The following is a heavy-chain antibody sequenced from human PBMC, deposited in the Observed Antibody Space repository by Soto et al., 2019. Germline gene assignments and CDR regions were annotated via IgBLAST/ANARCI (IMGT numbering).Heavy chain of an antibody. D-gene: IGHD3-3*01. CDR1: GGSFSGYY. V-gene: IGHV4-34*01. CDR2: INHSGST. Sequence: SETLSLTCAVYGGSFSGYYWSWIRQPPGKGLEWIGEINHSGSTNYNPSLKSRVTISVDTSKNQFSLKLSSVTAADTAVYYCARVADFWSGYQVHSHMDVWGKGTTVTVSS. J-gene: IGHJ6*03. CDR3: ARVADFWSGYQVHSHMDV.